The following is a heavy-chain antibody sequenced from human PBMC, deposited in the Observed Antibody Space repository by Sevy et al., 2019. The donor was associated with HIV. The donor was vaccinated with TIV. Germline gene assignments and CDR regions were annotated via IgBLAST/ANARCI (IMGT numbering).Heavy chain of an antibody. Sequence: SETLSLTCSVSRGSISSYFWTWVRQSPGKGLEWIGNIFFTGNTDYSPSLKSRVTLSLDTSKSQFSLTLKSVTAADTAIYFCARDSTTRPRVLDYWGQGTLVTVSS. J-gene: IGHJ4*02. CDR2: IFFTGNT. CDR3: ARDSTTRPRVLDY. CDR1: RGSISSYF. V-gene: IGHV4-59*01. D-gene: IGHD1-1*01.